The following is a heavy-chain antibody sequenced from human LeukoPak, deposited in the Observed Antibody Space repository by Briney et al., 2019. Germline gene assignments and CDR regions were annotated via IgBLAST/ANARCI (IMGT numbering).Heavy chain of an antibody. D-gene: IGHD2-2*01. Sequence: PGGSLRLSCAASGFTFSSYAMSWVRQAPGKGLEWVSIISGIGGITYYPGSVKGRFTISRDNSKNTLYLQMNSLRAEDTAVYYCAKLYCSSTSCSRGGYFDYWGRGTLVTVSS. V-gene: IGHV3-23*01. CDR1: GFTFSSYA. J-gene: IGHJ4*02. CDR2: ISGIGGIT. CDR3: AKLYCSSTSCSRGGYFDY.